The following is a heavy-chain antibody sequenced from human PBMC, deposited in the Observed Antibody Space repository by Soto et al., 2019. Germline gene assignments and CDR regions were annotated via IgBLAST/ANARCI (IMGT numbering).Heavy chain of an antibody. V-gene: IGHV4-59*08. Sequence: SETLSLTCTVSGGSISSYYWSWIRQPPGKGLEWIGYIYYSGSTNYNPSLKSRVTISVDTSKNQFSLKLSSVTAADTAVYHCARGWGYYDILTGYYIPYYYYYMDVWGKGTTVTVSS. D-gene: IGHD3-9*01. CDR3: ARGWGYYDILTGYYIPYYYYYMDV. CDR2: IYYSGST. CDR1: GGSISSYY. J-gene: IGHJ6*03.